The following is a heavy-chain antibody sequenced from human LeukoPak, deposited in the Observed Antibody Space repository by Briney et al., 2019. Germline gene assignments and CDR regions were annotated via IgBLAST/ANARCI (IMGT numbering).Heavy chain of an antibody. CDR1: GGSISSNY. D-gene: IGHD6-13*01. CDR2: IHKNVGT. J-gene: IGHJ5*02. V-gene: IGHV4-59*12. Sequence: SETLSLTCTVSGGSISSNYWSWIRQPPGKGLEWIGYIHKNVGTNYNPSLKSRVTISLDTSKNQFSLKLSSVTAADTAVYYCARDGSSWTFDPWGQGTLVTVSS. CDR3: ARDGSSWTFDP.